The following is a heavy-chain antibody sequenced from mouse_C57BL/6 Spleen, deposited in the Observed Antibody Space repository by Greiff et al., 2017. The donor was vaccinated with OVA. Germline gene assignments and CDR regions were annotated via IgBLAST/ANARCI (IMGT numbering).Heavy chain of an antibody. D-gene: IGHD3-1*01. CDR1: GFTFSSYA. CDR3: ARESGWFAY. Sequence: EVQRVESGGGLVKPGGSLQLSCAASGFTFSSYAMSWVRQTPEKRLEWVATISDGGSYTYYPDNVKGRFTISRDNAKNNLYLQMSHLKSEDTAMYYCARESGWFAYWGQGTLVTVSA. J-gene: IGHJ3*01. V-gene: IGHV5-4*01. CDR2: ISDGGSYT.